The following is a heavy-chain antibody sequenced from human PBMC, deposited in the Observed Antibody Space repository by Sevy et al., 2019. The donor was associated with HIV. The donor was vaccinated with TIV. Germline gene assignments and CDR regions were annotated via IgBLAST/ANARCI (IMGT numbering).Heavy chain of an antibody. Sequence: SESLSLTCTVSGYSISSGYYWGWIRQPPGKGLEWIGSIYHSGNTYYNPSLKSRVTISVDTSKNQFSLKLTSVTAADTAVYYCARLIYLLVAAPINYWGQGTLVTVSS. J-gene: IGHJ4*02. CDR2: IYHSGNT. CDR1: GYSISSGYY. V-gene: IGHV4-38-2*02. D-gene: IGHD2-15*01. CDR3: ARLIYLLVAAPINY.